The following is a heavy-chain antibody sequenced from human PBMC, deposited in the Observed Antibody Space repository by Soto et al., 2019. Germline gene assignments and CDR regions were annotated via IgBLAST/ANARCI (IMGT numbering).Heavy chain of an antibody. CDR2: IYYSGST. V-gene: IGHV4-39*01. D-gene: IGHD3-10*01. CDR3: ARQVLAGSGSYWGHDY. CDR1: GGSISSSSYY. Sequence: PSETLSLTCTVSGGSISSSSYYWGWIRQPPGKGLEWIGSIYYSGSTYYNPSLKSRVTISVDTSKNQFSLKLSSVTAADTALYYCARQVLAGSGSYWGHDYWGQGTLVTVSS. J-gene: IGHJ4*02.